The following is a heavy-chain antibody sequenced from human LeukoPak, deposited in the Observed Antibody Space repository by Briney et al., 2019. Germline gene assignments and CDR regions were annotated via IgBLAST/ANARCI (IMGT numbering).Heavy chain of an antibody. CDR3: ARDFFHSSDSRPFDY. CDR1: GLNFGAYT. V-gene: IGHV3-21*01. Sequence: GGSLRFSCAASGLNFGAYTINWVRQAPGKGLEWASCIFSRSESILYADSVKGRFTISRDNAKNSLYLQMDSLRVEDTAVYYCARDFFHSSDSRPFDYWGQGTLVTVSS. D-gene: IGHD3-22*01. J-gene: IGHJ4*02. CDR2: IFSRSESI.